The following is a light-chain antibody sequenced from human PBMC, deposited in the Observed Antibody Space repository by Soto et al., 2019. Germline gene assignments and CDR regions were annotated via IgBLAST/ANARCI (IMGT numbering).Light chain of an antibody. CDR3: QQSYSTLT. V-gene: IGKV1-39*01. Sequence: DIQMTQSPSSLSASVGDRVTITCRASQSISSYLNWYQQKPGKAPKLLIYAASSLQSGVPSRFSGSGSGTDFTLTISSMQPEAVATYYCQQSYSTLTFGPGTKVDIK. CDR2: AAS. CDR1: QSISSY. J-gene: IGKJ3*01.